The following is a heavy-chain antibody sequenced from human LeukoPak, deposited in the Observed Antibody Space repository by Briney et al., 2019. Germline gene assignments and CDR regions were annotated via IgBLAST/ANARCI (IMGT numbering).Heavy chain of an antibody. Sequence: QPGGSLRLSCAAPGYTFSRYWMHWVRQGPGKGLVWVSRINEDGSSTSYAESVRGRFTISRDNAKNTLYLQMNSLRAEDAAVYYCTTDTFGARDSWVQGTLVTVSS. CDR3: TTDTFGARDS. V-gene: IGHV3-74*01. J-gene: IGHJ4*02. CDR2: INEDGSST. CDR1: GYTFSRYW. D-gene: IGHD3-10*01.